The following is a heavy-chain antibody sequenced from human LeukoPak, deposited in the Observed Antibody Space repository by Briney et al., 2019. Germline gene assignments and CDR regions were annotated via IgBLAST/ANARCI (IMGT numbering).Heavy chain of an antibody. V-gene: IGHV3-53*01. J-gene: IGHJ3*02. CDR1: GFTFSYAW. D-gene: IGHD3-22*01. Sequence: GGSLRLSCAASGFTFSYAWMTWVRQAPGKGLEWVSVIYSGGSTYYADSVRGRFTISRDNSRNTLYLQMNSLGAEDTVVYYCARDRSGYYLDAFDIWGQGTMVTVSS. CDR2: IYSGGST. CDR3: ARDRSGYYLDAFDI.